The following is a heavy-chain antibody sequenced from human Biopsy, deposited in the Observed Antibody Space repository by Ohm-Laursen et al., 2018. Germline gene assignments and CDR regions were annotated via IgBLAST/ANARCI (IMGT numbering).Heavy chain of an antibody. Sequence: SLRLSCAASGFSISINYMSWVRQAPGKGLEWISVSNSGGSTYYADSVKDRFTISRDNSNNAVFLQVNSLRAEDTAVYYCARGRGGLAPLDDWGPGTLVTVSS. CDR2: SNSGGST. J-gene: IGHJ4*02. CDR3: ARGRGGLAPLDD. CDR1: GFSISINY. V-gene: IGHV3-66*01.